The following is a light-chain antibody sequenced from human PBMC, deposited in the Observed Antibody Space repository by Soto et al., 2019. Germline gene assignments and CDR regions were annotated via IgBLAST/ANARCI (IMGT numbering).Light chain of an antibody. V-gene: IGLV2-14*01. CDR3: SSYTSSSTLLYV. J-gene: IGLJ1*01. CDR2: DVS. CDR1: SGDVGGYNY. Sequence: QSALTQPASVSGSPGQSITISCTGTSGDVGGYNYVSWYQQHPGKAPKLMIYDVSNRPSGVSNRLSGSKSGNTASLTISGLQAEDEADYYCSSYTSSSTLLYVFGTGTKVTVL.